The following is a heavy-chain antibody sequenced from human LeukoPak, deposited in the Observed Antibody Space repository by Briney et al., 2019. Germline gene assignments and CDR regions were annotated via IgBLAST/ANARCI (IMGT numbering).Heavy chain of an antibody. CDR3: ARSSYSSSSSV. CDR1: GFTFSGFW. CDR2: INSDGSEG. V-gene: IGHV3-7*03. Sequence: GGSLRLSCAVSGFTFSGFWMSWSRQAPGKGLEWVASINSDGSEGYYADVVKGRFTISRDNAKNSLYLPINSLRAEDTAVYYCARSSYSSSSSVWGQGTMVTVSS. D-gene: IGHD6-6*01. J-gene: IGHJ3*01.